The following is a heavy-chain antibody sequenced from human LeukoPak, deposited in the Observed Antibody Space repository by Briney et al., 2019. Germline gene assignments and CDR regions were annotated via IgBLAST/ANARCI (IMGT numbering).Heavy chain of an antibody. J-gene: IGHJ4*02. V-gene: IGHV3-23*01. CDR3: AKDRSCTNDICHGDFDY. Sequence: SGGSLRLSCAASGFTFRSYAVSWVRQAPGKGLEWASIISGSGGSTYSADSVKGRFTISRDNSKRTLYLQMNSLRAEDTALYYCAKDRSCTNDICHGDFDYWGQGTLVTVSS. CDR1: GFTFRSYA. D-gene: IGHD2-8*01. CDR2: ISGSGGST.